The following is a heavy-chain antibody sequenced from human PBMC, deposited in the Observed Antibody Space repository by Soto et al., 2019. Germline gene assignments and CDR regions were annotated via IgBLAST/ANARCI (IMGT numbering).Heavy chain of an antibody. V-gene: IGHV3-21*06. CDR1: GFTFISYS. CDR2: ISSTTNYI. Sequence: GGSLRLSCAASGFTFISYSMNWVRQVPGKGLEWVSSISSTTNYIYYGDSMKGRFTISRDNAKNSLYLEMNSLRAEDTAVYYCARESEDLTSNFDYWGQGTLVTVSS. J-gene: IGHJ4*02. CDR3: ARESEDLTSNFDY.